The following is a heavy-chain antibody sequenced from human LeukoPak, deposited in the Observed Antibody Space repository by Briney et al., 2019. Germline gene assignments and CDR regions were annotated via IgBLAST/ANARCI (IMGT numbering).Heavy chain of an antibody. Sequence: GGSLRLSCAASGFTFTTFGIHWVRQAPGKGLEWVAAISPDGNIEYYTESVKGRFTISRDNSKNMIYLQMNSLRGEDSAVYYCAKINNDDDYWGQGTLVTVSS. CDR3: AKINNDDDY. CDR1: GFTFTTFG. J-gene: IGHJ4*02. D-gene: IGHD1/OR15-1a*01. V-gene: IGHV3-30*18. CDR2: ISPDGNIE.